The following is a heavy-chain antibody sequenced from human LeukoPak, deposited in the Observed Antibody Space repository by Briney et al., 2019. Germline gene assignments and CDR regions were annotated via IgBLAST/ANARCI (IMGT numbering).Heavy chain of an antibody. CDR3: AKDLASTRRLPDY. J-gene: IGHJ4*02. D-gene: IGHD2-2*01. Sequence: GGSLRLSCAGYGFFVSTNYISWVRQAPGRGLEWVSIIYGNSNTYYADSVKGRFVISRDNLKNTVYLHMKSLTAEDTAVYYCAKDLASTRRLPDYWGQGTLVTVSS. V-gene: IGHV3-66*01. CDR2: IYGNSNT. CDR1: GFFVSTNY.